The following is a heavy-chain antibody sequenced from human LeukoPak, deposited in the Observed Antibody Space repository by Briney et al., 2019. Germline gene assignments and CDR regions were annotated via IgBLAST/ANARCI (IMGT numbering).Heavy chain of an antibody. CDR3: AKDIGIAAAGPLGD. V-gene: IGHV3-9*01. CDR2: ISWNSGSI. J-gene: IGHJ4*02. Sequence: GGSLRLSCAASGFTFDDYAMHWVRHAPGKGLECVAGISWNSGSIGYADSVKGRFTISRDNAKNSLYLQMNSLRAEDTALYYCAKDIGIAAAGPLGDWGQGTLVTVSS. CDR1: GFTFDDYA. D-gene: IGHD6-13*01.